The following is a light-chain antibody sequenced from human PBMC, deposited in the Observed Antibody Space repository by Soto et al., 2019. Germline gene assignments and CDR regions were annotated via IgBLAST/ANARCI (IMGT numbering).Light chain of an antibody. CDR2: GAS. CDR3: QQYDAWPPGT. J-gene: IGKJ4*01. V-gene: IGKV3-15*01. Sequence: DIVMTQSPAFVYASLGERVTLSCRASSTIDTYLAWFQHRLGQPPRLLIFGASVRAPGVPPRFSGGGSGTEFTLTINSLRSEDFAVYFCQQYDAWPPGTFGGGTTVEI. CDR1: STIDTY.